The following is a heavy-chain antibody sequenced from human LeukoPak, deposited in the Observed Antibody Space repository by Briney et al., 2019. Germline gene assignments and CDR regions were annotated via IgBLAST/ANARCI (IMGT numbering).Heavy chain of an antibody. CDR3: ARVAVAGPTPLQH. Sequence: ASVKVSCKASGYTFTSYGISWVRQAPGQGLEWMGWISAYNGNTNYAQKFQGRVTMTRDTSISTAYMELSRLRSDDTAVYYCARVAVAGPTPLQHWGQGTLVTVSS. V-gene: IGHV1-18*01. J-gene: IGHJ1*01. CDR2: ISAYNGNT. D-gene: IGHD6-19*01. CDR1: GYTFTSYG.